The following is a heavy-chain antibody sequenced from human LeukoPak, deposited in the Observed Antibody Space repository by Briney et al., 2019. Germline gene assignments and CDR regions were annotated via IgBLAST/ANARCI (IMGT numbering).Heavy chain of an antibody. CDR2: IYYSGST. J-gene: IGHJ4*02. CDR3: ARVYYDSTGYYYRTRYYFDF. D-gene: IGHD3-22*01. CDR1: GVSISSSNSY. V-gene: IGHV4-39*07. Sequence: SETLSLTCTVSGVSISSSNSYWGWIRQPPGKGLEWIGSIYYSGSTHSSPSLKSRVTISVDTSKNQFSLKLSSVTAADTAVYYCARVYYDSTGYYYRTRYYFDFWGQGTLVTVSS.